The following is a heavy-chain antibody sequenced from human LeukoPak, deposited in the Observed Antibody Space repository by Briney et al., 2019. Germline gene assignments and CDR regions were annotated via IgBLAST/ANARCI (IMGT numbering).Heavy chain of an antibody. CDR3: ARGPAVPLY. D-gene: IGHD2-2*01. Sequence: GGSLRLSCAASGFIFSSFAMNWVRQAPGRGLEWISYITSSGTISYADSVKGRFTISRDNAKNSLYLQMNSLRAEDTAVYYCARGPAVPLYWGRGTLVTVSS. V-gene: IGHV3-48*03. J-gene: IGHJ4*02. CDR1: GFIFSSFA. CDR2: ITSSGTI.